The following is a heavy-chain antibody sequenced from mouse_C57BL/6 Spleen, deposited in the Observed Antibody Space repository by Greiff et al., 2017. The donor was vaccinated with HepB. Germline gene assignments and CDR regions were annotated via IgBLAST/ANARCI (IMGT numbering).Heavy chain of an antibody. Sequence: QVQLKQSGPGLVQPSQSLSITCTVSGFSLTSYGVHWVRQSPGKGLEWLGVIWSGGSTDYNAAFISRLSISKDNSKSQVFFKMNSLQADDTAIYYCASERSGPFDYWGQGTTLTVSS. CDR2: IWSGGST. CDR3: ASERSGPFDY. D-gene: IGHD3-2*02. J-gene: IGHJ2*01. CDR1: GFSLTSYG. V-gene: IGHV2-2*01.